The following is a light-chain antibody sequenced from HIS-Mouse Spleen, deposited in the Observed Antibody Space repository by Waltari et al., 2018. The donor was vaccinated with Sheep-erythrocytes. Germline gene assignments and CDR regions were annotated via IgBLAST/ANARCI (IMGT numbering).Light chain of an antibody. J-gene: IGLJ2*01. Sequence: SYELTQPPSVSVSPGQTASITCSGDKLGDKYACWYQQKPGQSPVLVIYQDRKRPSGIPERLPGSNSGNTATLTISGTQAMDEADYYCQAWDSSTVVFGGGTKLTVL. CDR2: QDR. V-gene: IGLV3-1*01. CDR3: QAWDSSTVV. CDR1: KLGDKY.